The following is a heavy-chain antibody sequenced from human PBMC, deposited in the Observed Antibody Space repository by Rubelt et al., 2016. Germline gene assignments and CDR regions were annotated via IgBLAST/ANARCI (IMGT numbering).Heavy chain of an antibody. J-gene: IGHJ4*02. Sequence: GTTDYAAPVKGRFTISRDDSKNTLYLQMNSLKTEDTAVYYCTANRARPAPDYWGQGTLVTVSS. V-gene: IGHV3-15*01. CDR2: GTT. CDR3: TANRARPAPDY. D-gene: IGHD6-6*01.